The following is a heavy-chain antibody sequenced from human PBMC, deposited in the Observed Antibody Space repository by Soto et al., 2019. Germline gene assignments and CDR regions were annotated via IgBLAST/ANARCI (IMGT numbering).Heavy chain of an antibody. D-gene: IGHD6-19*01. J-gene: IGHJ5*02. CDR3: ARVGSGQQWLVPSWFDP. V-gene: IGHV4-61*01. CDR1: GGSVSSGSYY. CDR2: IYYSGST. Sequence: LPETLSLTCTVSGGSVSSGSYYWSWIRQPPGKGLEWIGYIYYSGSTNYNPSLKSRVTISVDTSKNQFSLKLSSVTAADTAVYYCARVGSGQQWLVPSWFDPWGQGTLVTVYS.